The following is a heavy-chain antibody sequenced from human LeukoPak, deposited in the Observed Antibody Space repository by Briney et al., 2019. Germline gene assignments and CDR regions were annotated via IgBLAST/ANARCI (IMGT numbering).Heavy chain of an antibody. Sequence: PSETLSLTCTVSGGSISSYYWSWIRQPAGKGLEWIGRIYTSGSTNYNPSLKSRVTMSVDTSKNQFSLKLSSVTAADTAVYYCARPGIAAAGTRDTAFDIWGQGTMVTVSS. CDR2: IYTSGST. J-gene: IGHJ3*02. CDR3: ARPGIAAAGTRDTAFDI. D-gene: IGHD6-13*01. CDR1: GGSISSYY. V-gene: IGHV4-4*07.